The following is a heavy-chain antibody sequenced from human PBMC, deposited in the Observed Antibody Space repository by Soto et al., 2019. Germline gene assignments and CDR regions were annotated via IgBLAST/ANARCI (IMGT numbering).Heavy chain of an antibody. CDR1: GFTFSSYA. D-gene: IGHD1-20*01. CDR3: ARDTSAVTGTTGDFDY. V-gene: IGHV3-30-3*01. CDR2: ISYDGTNK. Sequence: QVQLVESGGGVVQPGRSLRLSCAASGFTFSSYAMHWVRQAPGKGLEWVAVISYDGTNKNYADSVKGRFTISRDNSKKTLYLQMISLRGEDTAVYYCARDTSAVTGTTGDFDYWGQGTLVTVSS. J-gene: IGHJ4*02.